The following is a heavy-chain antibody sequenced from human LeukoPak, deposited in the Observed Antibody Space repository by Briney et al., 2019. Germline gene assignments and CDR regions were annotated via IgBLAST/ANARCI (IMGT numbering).Heavy chain of an antibody. Sequence: PSETLSLTCTVSGGSISSSSYYWSWIRQPPGKGLEWIGYIYYSGSTNYNPSLKSRVTISVDTSKNQFSLKLSSVTAADTAVYYCARGRLGGGGLYYYYYYMDVWGKGTTVTVSS. J-gene: IGHJ6*03. CDR1: GGSISSSSYY. CDR3: ARGRLGGGGLYYYYYYMDV. V-gene: IGHV4-61*01. D-gene: IGHD2-21*01. CDR2: IYYSGST.